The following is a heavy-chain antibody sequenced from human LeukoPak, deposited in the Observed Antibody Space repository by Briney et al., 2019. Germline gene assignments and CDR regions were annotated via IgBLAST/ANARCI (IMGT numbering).Heavy chain of an antibody. J-gene: IGHJ3*02. D-gene: IGHD4-17*01. CDR2: IYTTGST. V-gene: IGHV4-61*02. Sequence: SQTLSLTCTVSGDSISSGSYYWSWIRQPARKGLEWSGRIYTTGSTNYTPSLKSRVTISVDTSKNKFSLKLSSVTAADTAVYYCATSPDYGANRDDAFDIWGQGTMVTVSS. CDR3: ATSPDYGANRDDAFDI. CDR1: GDSISSGSYY.